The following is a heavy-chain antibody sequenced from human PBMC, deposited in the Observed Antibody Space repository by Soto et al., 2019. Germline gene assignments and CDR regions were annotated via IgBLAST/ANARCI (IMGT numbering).Heavy chain of an antibody. D-gene: IGHD1-26*01. CDR2: IYPGDSDT. J-gene: IGHJ6*02. V-gene: IGHV5-51*01. CDR3: ARDLGMKGQYSGSYYDYYYGMDV. Sequence: PGESLKISCKGSGYSFTSYWIGWVRQMPGKGLEWMGIIYPGDSDTRYSPSFQGRFTISRDNSKNTLYLQMNSLRAEDTAVYYCARDLGMKGQYSGSYYDYYYGMDVWGQGTTVTVSS. CDR1: GYSFTSYW.